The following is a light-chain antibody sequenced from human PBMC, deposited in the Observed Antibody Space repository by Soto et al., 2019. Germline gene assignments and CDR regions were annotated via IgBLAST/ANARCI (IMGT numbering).Light chain of an antibody. CDR3: QHYCRSSWT. V-gene: IGKV3-20*01. J-gene: IGKJ1*01. CDR1: QTVRSSF. CDR2: GAS. Sequence: DIELTQSPGTLSLSPGERVTLSCRASQTVRSSFVAWYQQKPGQAPRLLIYGASTRATGIPDRFSGSGSGTALTLTIRGLEHEDLDVYYCQHYCRSSWTFGQGTKLEIK.